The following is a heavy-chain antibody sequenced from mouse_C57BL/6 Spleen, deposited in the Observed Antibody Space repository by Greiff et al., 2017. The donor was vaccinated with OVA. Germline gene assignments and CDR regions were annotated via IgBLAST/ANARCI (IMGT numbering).Heavy chain of an antibody. Sequence: VQLQQSGAELVKPGASVKLSCKASGYTFTSYWMHWVKQRPGQGLEWIGMIHPNSGSTNYNEKFKSKATLTVDKSSSTAYMQLSSLTSEDSAVYYCARSSKGYFDVWGTGTTVTVSS. J-gene: IGHJ1*03. CDR3: ARSSKGYFDV. D-gene: IGHD6-1*01. CDR1: GYTFTSYW. CDR2: IHPNSGST. V-gene: IGHV1-64*01.